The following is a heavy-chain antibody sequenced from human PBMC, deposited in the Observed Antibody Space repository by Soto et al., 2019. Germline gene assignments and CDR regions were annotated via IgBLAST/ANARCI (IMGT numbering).Heavy chain of an antibody. J-gene: IGHJ6*02. CDR3: ARDWIRRRPGAVLGTHYFYYGMDV. V-gene: IGHV4-61*03. Sequence: QVQLQESGPGLVKPSETLSLTCTVSGGSVSSGSYSWTWIRQPPGKGLEWIGYIYNSRSTTYNPSLKSRVTISVDTSKNHFSLKLSSVTAADTAVYYCARDWIRRRPGAVLGTHYFYYGMDVWGQGTTVTVSS. D-gene: IGHD1-7*01. CDR2: IYNSRST. CDR1: GGSVSSGSYS.